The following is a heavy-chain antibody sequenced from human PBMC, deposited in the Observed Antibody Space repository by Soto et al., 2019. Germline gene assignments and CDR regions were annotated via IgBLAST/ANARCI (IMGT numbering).Heavy chain of an antibody. J-gene: IGHJ4*02. CDR3: AREMVRGVGSDY. V-gene: IGHV1-18*01. Sequence: QVQLVQSGAEVKKPGASVKVSCKASGYTFTSYGISWVRQAPGQGLEWMGWISTYNGNTKYAQKLQGRVTMTTDTSTRTAYMELRSLGSDGTAVFYCAREMVRGVGSDYWGQWTLVTVSS. CDR1: GYTFTSYG. D-gene: IGHD3-10*01. CDR2: ISTYNGNT.